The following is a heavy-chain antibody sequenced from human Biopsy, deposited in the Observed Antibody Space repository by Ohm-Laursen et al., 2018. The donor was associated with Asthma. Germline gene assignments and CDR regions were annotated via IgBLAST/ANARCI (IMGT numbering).Heavy chain of an antibody. CDR1: GYTFNSAG. D-gene: IGHD3-10*01. V-gene: IGHV1-18*01. CDR2: ISVYNGNT. CDR3: ARAVDYSHYYGIDV. Sequence: SVKVSCNTSGYTFNSAGITWVRQAPGQGLEWTGWISVYNGNTKVAQKLQDRVTMITDTSTSTAYMELRSLRSDDTAVYFCARAVDYSHYYGIDVWGQGTTVTVS. J-gene: IGHJ6*02.